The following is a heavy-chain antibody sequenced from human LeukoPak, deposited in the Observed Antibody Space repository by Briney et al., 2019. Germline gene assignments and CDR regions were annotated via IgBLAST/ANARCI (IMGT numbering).Heavy chain of an antibody. CDR1: GFTFSTYY. CDR3: AAQRAVGFDY. D-gene: IGHD6-19*01. J-gene: IGHJ4*02. CDR2: IKQDGSQK. Sequence: GSLRLSCAASGFTFSTYYMTWVRQAPGKGLEWVANIKQDGSQKYYVDSVQGRFTISRDNAKNSLYLQMNSLRAEDTALYYCAAQRAVGFDYWGQGTLVTVSS. V-gene: IGHV3-7*01.